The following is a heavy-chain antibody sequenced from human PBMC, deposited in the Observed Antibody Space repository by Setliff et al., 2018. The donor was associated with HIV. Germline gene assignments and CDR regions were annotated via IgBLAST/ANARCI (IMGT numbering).Heavy chain of an antibody. D-gene: IGHD1-26*01. CDR2: ISGHNGNT. CDR1: GYTFTSFA. CDR3: TRGTWSKVVTTDTFDI. Sequence: GASVKVSCKAAGYTFTSFAMHWVRQAPGQRLEWMGWISGHNGNTNSAQKVQGRVIMTTDTSTSTAYMELRSLRSDDAAVYYCTRGTWSKVVTTDTFDIWGQGTMVTVSS. J-gene: IGHJ3*02. V-gene: IGHV1-18*01.